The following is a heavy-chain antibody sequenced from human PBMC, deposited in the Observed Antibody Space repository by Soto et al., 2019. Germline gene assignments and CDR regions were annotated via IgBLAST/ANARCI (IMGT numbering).Heavy chain of an antibody. Sequence: GASGKASCKASGGTFTRYGIKWGRQAPGQGLEWMGGIIPIFGTANYAQKFQGRVTITADESTSTAYMELSSLRSEDTAVFYCARELRLAAAGPRPFASWGQGTLVTVSS. D-gene: IGHD6-13*01. CDR1: GGTFTRYG. J-gene: IGHJ4*02. CDR3: ARELRLAAAGPRPFAS. CDR2: IIPIFGTA. V-gene: IGHV1-69*13.